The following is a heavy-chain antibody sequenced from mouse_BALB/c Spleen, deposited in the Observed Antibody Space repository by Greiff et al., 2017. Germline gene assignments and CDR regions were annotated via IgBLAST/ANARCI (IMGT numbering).Heavy chain of an antibody. V-gene: IGHV2-9*02. D-gene: IGHD2-3*01. J-gene: IGHJ4*01. CDR1: GFSLTSYG. Sequence: VKLVESGPGLVAPSQSLSITCTVSGFSLTSYGVHWVRQPPGKGLEWLGVIWAGGSTNYNSALMSRLSISKDNSKSQVFLKMNSLQTDDTAMYYCARDELYDGYSYAMDYWGQGTSVTVSS. CDR2: IWAGGST. CDR3: ARDELYDGYSYAMDY.